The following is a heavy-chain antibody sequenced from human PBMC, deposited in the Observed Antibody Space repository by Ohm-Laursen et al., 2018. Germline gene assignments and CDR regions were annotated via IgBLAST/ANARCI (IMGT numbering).Heavy chain of an antibody. Sequence: TLSLTCTVSGGSISSGGYYWSWLRQHPGKGLEWIGCIYYSGSSYYNPSLKSRVTISVDTSKNQFSLKLSSVTAADTAVYYCARVRVAAEGQERIDYWGQGTLVTVSS. CDR2: IYYSGSS. CDR1: GGSISSGGYY. J-gene: IGHJ4*02. D-gene: IGHD2-2*01. CDR3: ARVRVAAEGQERIDY. V-gene: IGHV4-31*03.